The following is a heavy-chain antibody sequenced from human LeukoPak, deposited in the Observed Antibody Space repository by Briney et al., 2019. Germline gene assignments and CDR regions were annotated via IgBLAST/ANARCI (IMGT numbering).Heavy chain of an antibody. J-gene: IGHJ5*02. D-gene: IGHD3-10*01. Sequence: ASVMVSCKASGYSFPIYGINWVRQAPGQGLEWMGWISTYDGNTCYAQNVQGRVTLMRDTSTSTVCMELRNLRSDDAAIYYCARDGVRRAPGWFDTWGQGTLVTVSS. CDR3: ARDGVRRAPGWFDT. CDR1: GYSFPIYG. V-gene: IGHV1-18*01. CDR2: ISTYDGNT.